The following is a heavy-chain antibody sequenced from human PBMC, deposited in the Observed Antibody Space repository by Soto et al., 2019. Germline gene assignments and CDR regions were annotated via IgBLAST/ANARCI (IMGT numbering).Heavy chain of an antibody. J-gene: IGHJ5*02. V-gene: IGHV1-46*01. CDR1: GYTFTSYY. D-gene: IGHD2-15*01. CDR2: INPSGGST. Sequence: ASVKVSCKASGYTFTSYYMHWVRQAPGQGLEWMGIINPSGGSTSYAQKFQGRVTMTRDTSTSTVYMELSSLRSEDTVVYYCARDLVVAAITNWFDPWGQGTLVTVSS. CDR3: ARDLVVAAITNWFDP.